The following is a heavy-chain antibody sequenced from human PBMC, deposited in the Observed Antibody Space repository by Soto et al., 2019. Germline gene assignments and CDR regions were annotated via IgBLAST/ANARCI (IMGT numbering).Heavy chain of an antibody. V-gene: IGHV3-23*01. CDR1: EFSFSRYA. CDR3: VKQMTTWTDSFFDF. Sequence: EVQLLGSGGGLAQPGESLRLSCVASEFSFSRYAMTWVRQAAGKGLQWVAGLGPDGRNTFYGESVRGRFTISRDNSRNTLYLQMSSLRAEDTAVYFCVKQMTTWTDSFFDFWGQGIQVTVSS. CDR2: LGPDGRNT. D-gene: IGHD4-17*01. J-gene: IGHJ4*02.